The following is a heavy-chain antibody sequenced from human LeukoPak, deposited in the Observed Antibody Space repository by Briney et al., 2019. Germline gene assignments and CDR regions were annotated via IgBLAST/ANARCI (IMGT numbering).Heavy chain of an antibody. CDR3: ARGFPPHWYFDL. Sequence: SETLSLTCTVSGGSISSYYWSWIRQPPGKGLEWIGYIYYSGSTNYNPSLKSRVTISVDTSKNQFSLKLSSVTAADTAVYYCARGFPPHWYFDLWGRGTLVTVSS. CDR1: GGSISSYY. CDR2: IYYSGST. J-gene: IGHJ2*01. V-gene: IGHV4-59*01.